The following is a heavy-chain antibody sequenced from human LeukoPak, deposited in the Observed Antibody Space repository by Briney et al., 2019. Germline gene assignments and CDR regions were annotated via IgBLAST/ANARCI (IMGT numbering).Heavy chain of an antibody. D-gene: IGHD6-13*01. CDR3: ARGKQLALDY. V-gene: IGHV3-30*04. CDR2: ISYDGSNK. J-gene: IGHJ4*02. CDR1: GFTFSSYA. Sequence: GGSLRLSCAASGFTFSSYAMHWARQAPGKGLEWVAVISYDGSNKYYADSVKGRFTISRDNSKNTLYLQMNSLRAEDTAVYYCARGKQLALDYWGQGTLVTVSS.